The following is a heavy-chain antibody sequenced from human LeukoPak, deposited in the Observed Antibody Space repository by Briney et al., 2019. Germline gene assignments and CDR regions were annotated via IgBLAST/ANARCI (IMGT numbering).Heavy chain of an antibody. D-gene: IGHD4/OR15-4a*01. CDR3: ARGVPANCEFDY. Sequence: ASVKVSCKTSGYTFTDFYIHWVRQAPGQGLEWMGWSNPNSGGTNYAQKFQGRVTMTRDTSISTAYMELSRLRSDDTAVYYCARGVPANCEFDYWGQGTLVTVSS. CDR2: SNPNSGGT. CDR1: GYTFTDFY. J-gene: IGHJ4*02. V-gene: IGHV1-2*02.